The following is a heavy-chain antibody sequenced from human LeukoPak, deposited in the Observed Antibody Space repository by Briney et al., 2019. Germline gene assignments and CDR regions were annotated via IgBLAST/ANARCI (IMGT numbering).Heavy chain of an antibody. CDR1: GFTFSNYG. V-gene: IGHV3-30*18. D-gene: IGHD5-18*01. CDR2: ISYDGSNK. J-gene: IGHJ4*02. CDR3: AKDQRLEDIGMVFDS. Sequence: GGSLRLSCAASGFTFSNYGMHWVRQAPGKGLEWVAVISYDGSNKNYADSVKGRFTISRDNSKNTLYLQMNSLRAEDTAVYYCAKDQRLEDIGMVFDSWGQGTLITVSS.